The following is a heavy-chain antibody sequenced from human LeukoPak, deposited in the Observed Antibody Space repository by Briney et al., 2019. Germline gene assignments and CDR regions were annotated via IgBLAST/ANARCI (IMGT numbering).Heavy chain of an antibody. Sequence: GRSLRPSCAASGFTFSSHAMHWVRQAPGKGLEWVAVISYDGGNKYYADSVKGRFTISRDNSKNTLYLQMDSLRAEDTAVYYCARPTEGSGSNFDYWGQGTLVTVSS. CDR1: GFTFSSHA. V-gene: IGHV3-30*04. D-gene: IGHD3-22*01. CDR2: ISYDGGNK. CDR3: ARPTEGSGSNFDY. J-gene: IGHJ4*02.